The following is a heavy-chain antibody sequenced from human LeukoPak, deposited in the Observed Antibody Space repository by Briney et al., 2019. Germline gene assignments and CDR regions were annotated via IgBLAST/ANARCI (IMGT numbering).Heavy chain of an antibody. CDR1: GFTFSSYG. Sequence: GRSLRLSCTASGFTFSSYGMRWVRQAPGKGLEWVAVIWYDGSNKYYADSVKGRFTISRDNSKNTLYLQMNSLRAEDTAVYYCARHGTFDYWGQGTLVTVSS. V-gene: IGHV3-33*01. CDR2: IWYDGSNK. CDR3: ARHGTFDY. J-gene: IGHJ4*02. D-gene: IGHD1-26*01.